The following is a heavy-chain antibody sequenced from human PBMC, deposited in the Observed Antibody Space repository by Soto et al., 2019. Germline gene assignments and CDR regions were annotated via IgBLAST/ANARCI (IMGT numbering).Heavy chain of an antibody. D-gene: IGHD2-2*01. CDR1: GYTFTSYY. CDR3: AASEVPAPLGGDPSFDY. V-gene: IGHV1-46*03. CDR2: INPSGGST. J-gene: IGHJ4*02. Sequence: QVQLVQSGAEVKKPGASVKVSCKASGYTFTSYYMHWVRQAPGQGLEWMGIINPSGGSTSYAQKFRGKVTRTGDTPPRQVYWGRRSRSLEDPAVYYCAASEVPAPLGGDPSFDYWGRGTLVTVSS.